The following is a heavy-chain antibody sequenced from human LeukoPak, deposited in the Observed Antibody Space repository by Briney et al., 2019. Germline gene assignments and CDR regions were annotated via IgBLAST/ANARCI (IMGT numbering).Heavy chain of an antibody. CDR3: ARGLHGPFDY. J-gene: IGHJ4*02. V-gene: IGHV1-2*02. CDR2: INPNSGGT. CDR1: GYTFTGYY. D-gene: IGHD2-15*01. Sequence: ASVKVSCKASGYTFTGYYMHWVRQAPGQGLEWMGWINPNSGGTNYAQKFQGRVTMTTDTSTSTAYMELRSLRSDDTAVYYCARGLHGPFDYWGQGTLVTVSS.